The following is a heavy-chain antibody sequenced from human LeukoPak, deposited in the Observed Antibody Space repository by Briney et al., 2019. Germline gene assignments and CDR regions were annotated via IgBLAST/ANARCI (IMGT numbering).Heavy chain of an antibody. Sequence: GGSLRLSCAASGFTFDDYAMHWVRQAPGKGLEWVSGFSWNSGSIGYADSVKGRFTISRDNAKNSLYLQMNSLRAEDTALYYCAKDIQLDYYYGMDVWGQGTTVTVSS. CDR1: GFTFDDYA. CDR3: AKDIQLDYYYGMDV. CDR2: FSWNSGSI. J-gene: IGHJ6*02. V-gene: IGHV3-9*01. D-gene: IGHD5-18*01.